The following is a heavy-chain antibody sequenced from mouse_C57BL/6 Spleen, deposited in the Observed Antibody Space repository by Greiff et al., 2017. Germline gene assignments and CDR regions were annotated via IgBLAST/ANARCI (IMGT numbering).Heavy chain of an antibody. CDR3: ARSRRDLGAWFAY. V-gene: IGHV1-53*01. CDR2: INPSNGGT. J-gene: IGHJ3*01. CDR1: GYTFTSYW. Sequence: VQLQQPGTELVKPGASVKLSCKASGYTFTSYWMHWVKQRPGQGLEWIGNINPSNGGTNYNEKFKSKATLTVDKSSSTAYMQLSSLTSEDSAVYYCARSRRDLGAWFAYWGQGTLVTVSA.